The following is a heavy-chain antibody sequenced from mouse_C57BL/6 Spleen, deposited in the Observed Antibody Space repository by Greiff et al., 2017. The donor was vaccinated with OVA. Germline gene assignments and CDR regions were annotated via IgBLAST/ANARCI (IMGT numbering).Heavy chain of an antibody. CDR2: IDPEDGET. CDR1: GFNIKDYY. J-gene: IGHJ2*01. CDR3: ASITTVVAPYFDY. D-gene: IGHD1-1*01. Sequence: EVKVEESGAELVKPGASVKLSCTASGFNIKDYYMHWVKQRTEQGLEWIGRIDPEDGETKYAPKFQGKATITADTSSNTAYLQLSSLTSEDTAVYYCASITTVVAPYFDYWGQGTTLTVSS. V-gene: IGHV14-2*01.